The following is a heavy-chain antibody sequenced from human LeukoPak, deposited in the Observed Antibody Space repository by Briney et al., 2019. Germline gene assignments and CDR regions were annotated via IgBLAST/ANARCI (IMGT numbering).Heavy chain of an antibody. CDR3: ARGHDGDYEGLYYYYGMDV. J-gene: IGHJ6*02. CDR1: GGSFSGYY. V-gene: IGHV4-34*01. Sequence: SETLSLTCAVYGGSFSGYYWSWIRQPPGKGLEWIGEINHSGSTNYNPSLKSRVTISVDTSKNQFSLKLSSVTAADAAVYYCARGHDGDYEGLYYYYGMDVWGQGTTVTVSS. CDR2: INHSGST. D-gene: IGHD4-17*01.